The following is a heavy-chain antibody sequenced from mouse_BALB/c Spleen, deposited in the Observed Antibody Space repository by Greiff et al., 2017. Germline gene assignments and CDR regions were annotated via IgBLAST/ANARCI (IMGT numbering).Heavy chain of an antibody. J-gene: IGHJ3*01. V-gene: IGHV3-8*02. CDR1: GDSITSGY. CDR3: ARGDRYDEGFAY. Sequence: EVQVVESGPSLVKPSQTLSLTCSVTGDSITSGYWNWIRKFPGNKLEYMGYISYSGSTYYNPSLKSRISITRDTSKNQYYLQLNSVTTEDTATYYCARGDRYDEGFAYWGQGTLVTVSA. D-gene: IGHD2-14*01. CDR2: ISYSGST.